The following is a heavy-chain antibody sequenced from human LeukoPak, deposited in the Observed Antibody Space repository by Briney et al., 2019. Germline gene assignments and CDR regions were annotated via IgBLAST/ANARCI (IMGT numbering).Heavy chain of an antibody. Sequence: PGGSLRLSCAASGFTFSTYAMSWVRQAPGKGLEWVSGISASGGSTYYADSVKGRFTISRDNSKDTLYLQMNSLRAEDTAVYYCARESNSGYYLSYWGQGTLVTVSS. CDR1: GFTFSTYA. CDR3: ARESNSGYYLSY. D-gene: IGHD3-22*01. CDR2: ISASGGST. V-gene: IGHV3-23*01. J-gene: IGHJ4*02.